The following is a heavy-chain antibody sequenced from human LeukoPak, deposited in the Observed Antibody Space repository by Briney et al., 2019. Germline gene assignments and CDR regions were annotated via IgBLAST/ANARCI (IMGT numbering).Heavy chain of an antibody. CDR2: IRYDGSNK. V-gene: IGHV3-30*02. D-gene: IGHD3-22*01. J-gene: IGHJ4*02. CDR1: GFTFRTYG. CDR3: ARDRYYYDSSGYTYYFDY. Sequence: PGGSLRLSCAASGFTFRTYGMHWVRQAPGKGLEWVAFIRYDGSNKYYADSVKGRFTISRDNSKNTLYLQMNSLRAEDTAVYYCARDRYYYDSSGYTYYFDYWGQGTLVTVSS.